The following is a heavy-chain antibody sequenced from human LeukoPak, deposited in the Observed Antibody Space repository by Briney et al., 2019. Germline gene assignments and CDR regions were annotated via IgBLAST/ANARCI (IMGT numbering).Heavy chain of an antibody. J-gene: IGHJ4*02. V-gene: IGHV3-23*01. CDR2: ISGSGGST. CDR1: GFTFRSYA. Sequence: GGSLRISCAASGFTFRSYAMSWVRQAPGKGLEWVSAISGSGGSTYYADSVKGRFTISRDNSKNTVYLQMNSLRAEDTAVYYCARGVGGSGSYYRPYYFDYWGQGTLVTVSS. D-gene: IGHD3-10*01. CDR3: ARGVGGSGSYYRPYYFDY.